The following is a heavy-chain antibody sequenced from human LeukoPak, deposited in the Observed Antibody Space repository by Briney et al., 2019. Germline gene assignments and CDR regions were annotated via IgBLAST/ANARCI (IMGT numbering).Heavy chain of an antibody. J-gene: IGHJ6*02. Sequence: GGSLRLSCAASGFTFDDYAMHWVRQAPGKGLEWVSGISWNSVSIGYADPVKGRFTISRDNAKNSLYLQMNSLRAEDTALYYCAKDIAAYYGMDVWGQGTTVTVSS. CDR3: AKDIAAYYGMDV. CDR1: GFTFDDYA. V-gene: IGHV3-9*01. D-gene: IGHD6-25*01. CDR2: ISWNSVSI.